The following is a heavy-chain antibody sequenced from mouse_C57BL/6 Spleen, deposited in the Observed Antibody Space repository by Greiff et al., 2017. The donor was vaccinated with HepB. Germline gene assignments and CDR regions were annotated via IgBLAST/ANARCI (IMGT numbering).Heavy chain of an antibody. CDR2: IWSDGST. Sequence: VQLQQSGPGLVAPSQSLSITCTVSGFSLTSYGVHWVCQPPGKGLEWLVVIWSDGSTTYNSALKSRLSISKDNSKSQVFLKMNSLQTDDTAMYYCARQGSSYLYYFDYWGQGTTLTVSS. CDR1: GFSLTSYG. CDR3: ARQGSSYLYYFDY. V-gene: IGHV2-6-1*01. D-gene: IGHD1-1*01. J-gene: IGHJ2*01.